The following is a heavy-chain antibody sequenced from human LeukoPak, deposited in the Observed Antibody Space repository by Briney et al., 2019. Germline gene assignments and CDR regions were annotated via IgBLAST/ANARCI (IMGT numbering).Heavy chain of an antibody. J-gene: IGHJ5*02. CDR3: ARDPLYSSNWYVVPDP. CDR2: INPNSGGT. CDR1: GYTFTGYY. Sequence: GASVKVSCKASGYTFTGYYMHWVRQAPGQGLEWMGWINPNSGGTNYAQKFQGRVTMTRDTSISTAYMELSRLRSDDTAVYYCARDPLYSSNWYVVPDPWGQGTLVTVSS. D-gene: IGHD6-13*01. V-gene: IGHV1-2*02.